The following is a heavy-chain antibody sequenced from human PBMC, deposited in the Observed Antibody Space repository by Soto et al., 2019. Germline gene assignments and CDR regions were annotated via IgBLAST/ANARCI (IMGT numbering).Heavy chain of an antibody. CDR2: ISYDGSNK. CDR1: GFTFSSYG. V-gene: IGHV3-30*18. Sequence: QVQLVESGGGVVQPGRSLRLSCAASGFTFSSYGMHWVRQAPGKGLEWVAVISYDGSNKNYADSVKGRFTISRDNSKNTLYLQMTSLRAEDTAVYYCAKDLIAAAGTGGDYWGQGTLVTVSS. D-gene: IGHD6-13*01. CDR3: AKDLIAAAGTGGDY. J-gene: IGHJ4*02.